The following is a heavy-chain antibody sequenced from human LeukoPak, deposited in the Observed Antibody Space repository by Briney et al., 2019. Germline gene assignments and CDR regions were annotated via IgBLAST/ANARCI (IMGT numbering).Heavy chain of an antibody. Sequence: ALVKVSCKASGYTFTSYGISWVRQAPGQGLEWMGWISAYNGNTNYAQKLQGRVTMTTDTSTSTAYMELRSLRSDDTAVYYCARDGNYYDSSGYRPPDYWGQGTLVTVSS. CDR2: ISAYNGNT. CDR3: ARDGNYYDSSGYRPPDY. V-gene: IGHV1-18*01. J-gene: IGHJ4*02. D-gene: IGHD3-22*01. CDR1: GYTFTSYG.